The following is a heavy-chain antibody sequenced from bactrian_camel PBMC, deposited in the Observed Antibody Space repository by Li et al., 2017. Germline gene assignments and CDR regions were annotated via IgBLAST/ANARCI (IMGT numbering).Heavy chain of an antibody. CDR3: AVDCPRNLGSIRLRAEHFGS. CDR2: LDSDGST. CDR1: GYTYRTYC. J-gene: IGHJ6*01. V-gene: IGHV3S10*01. D-gene: IGHD6*01. Sequence: DVQLVESGGGSVQTGGPLRLSCAVSGYTYRTYCMGWFLQAPGKEREGVAFLDSDGSTNYADSVKGRFTISNDNTKKTVYLQMNNLQPEDTGRYYCAVDCPRNLGSIRLRAEHFGSWDQGTQVTVS.